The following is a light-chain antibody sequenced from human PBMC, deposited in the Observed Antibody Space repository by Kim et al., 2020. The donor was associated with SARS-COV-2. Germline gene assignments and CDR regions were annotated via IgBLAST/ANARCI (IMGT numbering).Light chain of an antibody. CDR3: QAWDSSTVV. Sequence: SCELTQPPSVSVSPGQTASITCSGDKLGDKYACWYQQKPGQSPVLVIYQDSKRPSGIPERFSGSNSGNTATLTISGTQAMDEAHYYCQAWDSSTVVFGGGTQLTVL. CDR2: QDS. CDR1: KLGDKY. J-gene: IGLJ2*01. V-gene: IGLV3-1*01.